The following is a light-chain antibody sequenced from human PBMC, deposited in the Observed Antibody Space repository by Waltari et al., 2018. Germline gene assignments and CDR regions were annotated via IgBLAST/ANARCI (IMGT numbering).Light chain of an antibody. J-gene: IGKJ1*01. CDR2: AAS. CDR3: QQSYSIPWT. CDR1: QSITTY. V-gene: IGKV1-39*01. Sequence: DLQMTQSPSSLSPSVGDRVTITCPASQSITTYLNCYQQKPVKAPKPLIYAASSLQSGVPSRFSGSGSGTDFTLTISSLQPEDFGNYYCQQSYSIPWTFGQGTKVEIK.